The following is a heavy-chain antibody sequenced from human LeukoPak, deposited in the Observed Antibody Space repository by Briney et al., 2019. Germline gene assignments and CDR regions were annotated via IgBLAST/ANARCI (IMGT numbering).Heavy chain of an antibody. CDR3: ARGDYYYGSGSRSFYMDV. CDR2: MYYSGST. J-gene: IGHJ6*03. D-gene: IGHD3-10*01. Sequence: SETLSLTCTVSGGSISSNSYYWGWIRQPPGTGLEWIGSMYYSGSTYYNPSLKSRVTISGDTSKNQFSLKLTSVTAADTAVYYCARGDYYYGSGSRSFYMDVWVKGTTVTISS. V-gene: IGHV4-39*07. CDR1: GGSISSNSYY.